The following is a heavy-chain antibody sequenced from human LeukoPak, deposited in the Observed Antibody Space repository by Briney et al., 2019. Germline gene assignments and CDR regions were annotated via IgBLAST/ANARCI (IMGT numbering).Heavy chain of an antibody. D-gene: IGHD3-10*01. CDR3: ARDSRIGLWFGETLDY. Sequence: GASVKVSCKASGYPFTSYGISWVRQAPGQGLEWMGWISAYNGNTNYAQKLQGRVTMTTDTSTSTAYMELRSLRSDDTAVYYCARDSRIGLWFGETLDYWGQGTLVTVSS. CDR2: ISAYNGNT. J-gene: IGHJ4*02. CDR1: GYPFTSYG. V-gene: IGHV1-18*04.